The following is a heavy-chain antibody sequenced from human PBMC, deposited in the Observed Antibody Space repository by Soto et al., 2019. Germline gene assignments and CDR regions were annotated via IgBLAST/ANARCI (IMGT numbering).Heavy chain of an antibody. CDR2: IYHSGNT. Sequence: QVQLQESGPGLVKPSGTLSLTCAVSGGSISSSNWWSWVRQPPGKGLEWIGEIYHSGNTNYNPSLKRRVTIPVDKSKKQFSLTLSSVTAADPAVYYCARAAMGGSSWPFDYWGQGTLVTVSS. CDR1: GGSISSSNW. CDR3: ARAAMGGSSWPFDY. J-gene: IGHJ4*02. D-gene: IGHD6-13*01. V-gene: IGHV4-4*02.